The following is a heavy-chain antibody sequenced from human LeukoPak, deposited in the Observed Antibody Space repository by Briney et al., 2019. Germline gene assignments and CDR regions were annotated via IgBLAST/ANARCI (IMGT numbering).Heavy chain of an antibody. CDR1: GYSFTSYW. Sequence: GESLKISCKGSGYSFTSYWIGWVRQMPGKGLEWMGIIYPGDSDTRYSPSFQGQVTISADKSISTAYLQWSSLKASDTAMYYCARHDIPLTTVTRGHAAYYYYYYGMDVWGQGTTVTVSS. CDR2: IYPGDSDT. J-gene: IGHJ6*02. CDR3: ARHDIPLTTVTRGHAAYYYYYYGMDV. D-gene: IGHD4-17*01. V-gene: IGHV5-51*01.